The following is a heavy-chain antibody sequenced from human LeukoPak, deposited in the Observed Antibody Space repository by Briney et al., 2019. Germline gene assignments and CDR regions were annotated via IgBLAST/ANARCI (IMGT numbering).Heavy chain of an antibody. CDR1: GFTFSSYV. V-gene: IGHV3-33*01. D-gene: IGHD1-26*01. CDR3: ARDGRALLRDFDY. CDR2: IWYDGSNY. Sequence: PGRSLTLSCAASGFTFSSYVIHWVRQAPGKGLEWVAGIWYDGSNYYYADSVKGRFTISRDNSKNTLYLQMNSLRAEDTGVYYCARDGRALLRDFDYWGQGTLVTVSS. J-gene: IGHJ4*02.